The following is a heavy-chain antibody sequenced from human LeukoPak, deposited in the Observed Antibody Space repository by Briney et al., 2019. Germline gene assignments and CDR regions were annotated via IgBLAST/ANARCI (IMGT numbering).Heavy chain of an antibody. V-gene: IGHV4-39*07. J-gene: IGHJ6*03. CDR1: GGSISSSSYY. D-gene: IGHD5-18*01. CDR3: ARTTEGGYTYGYFYYYYMDV. CDR2: IYYSGST. Sequence: PSETLSLTCTVSGGSISSSSYYWGWIRQPPGKGLEWIGSIYYSGSTYYNPSLKSRVTISVDTSKNQFSLKLTSVTAADTAVYYCARTTEGGYTYGYFYYYYMDVWGKGTTVTISS.